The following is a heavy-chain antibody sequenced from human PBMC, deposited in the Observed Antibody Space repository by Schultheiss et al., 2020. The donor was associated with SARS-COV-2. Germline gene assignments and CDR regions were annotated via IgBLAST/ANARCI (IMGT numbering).Heavy chain of an antibody. CDR3: ARDNGLLGPYGMDV. CDR1: GGSISSGGYY. D-gene: IGHD3-22*01. J-gene: IGHJ6*02. Sequence: SETLSLTCAVSGGSISSGGYYWSWIRQPPGKGLEWIGEINHSGSTNYNPSLKSRVTISVDTSKNQFSLKLSSVTAADTAVYYCARDNGLLGPYGMDVWGQGTTVTVSS. V-gene: IGHV4-61*08. CDR2: INHSGST.